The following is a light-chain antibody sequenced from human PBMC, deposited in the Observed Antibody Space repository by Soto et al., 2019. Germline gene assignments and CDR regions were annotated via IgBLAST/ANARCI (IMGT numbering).Light chain of an antibody. CDR3: CAYATGSVYV. J-gene: IGLJ1*01. V-gene: IGLV2-14*01. CDR2: DVN. CDR1: SSDVGGKNW. Sequence: QSALTQPASVSASPGESIIISCTGTSSDVGGKNWVSWYQQYPGKSPKLMIYDVNNRPSGVSNRFSGSKSGNTASLTISGLQAEDEADYCCCAYATGSVYVFGTGTKLTVL.